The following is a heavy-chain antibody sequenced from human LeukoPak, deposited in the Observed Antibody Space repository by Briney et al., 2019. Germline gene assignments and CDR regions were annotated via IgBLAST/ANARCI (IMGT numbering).Heavy chain of an antibody. J-gene: IGHJ4*02. CDR1: GDSISGSY. CDR2: LSYSGTT. Sequence: SETLSLTCAVSGDSISGSYWSWIRQPPGKGLEWIGFLSYSGTTSYNPSLKSRLTISGDTSRNQFSLKLDSVTAADTAVYYCARDGCTNGVCPDYWGQGTLVTVSS. V-gene: IGHV4-59*12. D-gene: IGHD2-8*01. CDR3: ARDGCTNGVCPDY.